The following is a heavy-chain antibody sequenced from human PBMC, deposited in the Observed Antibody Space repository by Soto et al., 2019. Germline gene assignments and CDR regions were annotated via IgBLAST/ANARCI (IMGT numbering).Heavy chain of an antibody. Sequence: GGSLRLSCAASGFTVSSHYMNWVRQAPGKGLEWVSLIQSGGSTFYADSVKGRFTISRDNSKNTLFLQMNSLKASDTAMYYCASPPGTGTWEAAYWGQGTRFTFSS. V-gene: IGHV3-66*01. J-gene: IGHJ4*02. D-gene: IGHD1-1*01. CDR1: GFTVSSHY. CDR3: ASPPGTGTWEAAY. CDR2: IQSGGST.